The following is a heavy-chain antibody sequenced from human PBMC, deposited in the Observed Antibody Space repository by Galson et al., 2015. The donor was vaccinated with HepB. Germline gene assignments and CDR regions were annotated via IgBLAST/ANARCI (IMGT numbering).Heavy chain of an antibody. CDR2: INAGNGNT. J-gene: IGHJ4*02. CDR3: ARERSSGYSREYYFDY. D-gene: IGHD3-22*01. Sequence: SVKVSCKASGYTFTSYAMHWVRQAPGQRLEWMGWINAGNGNTKYSQKFQGRVTITRDTSASTAYMELSSLRSEDTAVYYCARERSSGYSREYYFDYWGQGTLVTVSS. V-gene: IGHV1-3*01. CDR1: GYTFTSYA.